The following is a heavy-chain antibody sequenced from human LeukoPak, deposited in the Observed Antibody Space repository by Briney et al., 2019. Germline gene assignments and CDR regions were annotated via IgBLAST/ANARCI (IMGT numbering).Heavy chain of an antibody. V-gene: IGHV1-46*01. Sequence: ASVKVSCKAPGYTFTSYYMHWVRQAPGQGLEWMGIINPSGGSTSYAQKFQGRVTMTRDTSTSTVYMELSSLRSEDTAVYYCARDVGITGTQAINNWFDPWGQGTLVTVSS. CDR2: INPSGGST. CDR3: ARDVGITGTQAINNWFDP. D-gene: IGHD1-20*01. CDR1: GYTFTSYY. J-gene: IGHJ5*02.